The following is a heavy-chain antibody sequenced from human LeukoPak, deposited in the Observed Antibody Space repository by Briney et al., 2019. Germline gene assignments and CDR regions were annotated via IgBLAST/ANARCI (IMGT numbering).Heavy chain of an antibody. CDR1: VGSISSGSYY. J-gene: IGHJ6*03. CDR2: IYTSGST. Sequence: SETLSLIRTVSVGSISSGSYYWSWIPQPAGKGLEWIGRIYTSGSTNYKASLKSRVNLSVDTSQNQFCLKLSSVTAADTAVYYCARRGTYYYYRDVWGKGTTVTISS. CDR3: ARRGTYYYYRDV. V-gene: IGHV4-61*02.